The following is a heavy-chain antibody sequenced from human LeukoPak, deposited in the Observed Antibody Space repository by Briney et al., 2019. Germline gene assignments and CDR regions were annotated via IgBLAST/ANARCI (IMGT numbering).Heavy chain of an antibody. CDR1: GFTFSSYS. V-gene: IGHV3-23*01. CDR2: ISAGGDGT. CDR3: AKSLLTTVTGTGRASDI. D-gene: IGHD4-11*01. J-gene: IGHJ3*02. Sequence: GGSLRLSCAASGFTFSSYSMNWVRQAPGKGLEWVSGISAGGDGTYYADPVKGRFTISRDNSKNTLFLQMNSLRAEDTAKYYCAKSLLTTVTGTGRASDIWGQGTMVTVSS.